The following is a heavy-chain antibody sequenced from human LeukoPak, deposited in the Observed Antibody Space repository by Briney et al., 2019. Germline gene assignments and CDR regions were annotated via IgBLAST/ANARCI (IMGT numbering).Heavy chain of an antibody. CDR2: MYYSGST. J-gene: IGHJ5*02. Sequence: PSETLSLTCTVSGGSISSYYWNWIRQPPGKGLEWIGDMYYSGSTKSNPSLKGRVTISIDTSKNQFSLKLTSVTTADTAVYYCARDKGDYGDYYWFDPWGQGTLVTVSS. CDR1: GGSISSYY. V-gene: IGHV4-59*01. CDR3: ARDKGDYGDYYWFDP. D-gene: IGHD4-17*01.